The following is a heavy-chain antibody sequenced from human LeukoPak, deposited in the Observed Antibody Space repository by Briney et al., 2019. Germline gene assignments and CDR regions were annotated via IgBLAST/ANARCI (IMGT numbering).Heavy chain of an antibody. V-gene: IGHV4-59*08. D-gene: IGHD5-18*01. CDR1: GGSINGYY. Sequence: PSGTLSLTCSVSGGSINGYYWSWIRQPPGKGLEWIAYVRDNGENNYYPSLKSRVAISVDTANNQISLRLNFVTAADTAIYYCARQPINTAAFDIWGLGTMVTVYS. CDR3: ARQPINTAAFDI. CDR2: VRDNGEN. J-gene: IGHJ3*02.